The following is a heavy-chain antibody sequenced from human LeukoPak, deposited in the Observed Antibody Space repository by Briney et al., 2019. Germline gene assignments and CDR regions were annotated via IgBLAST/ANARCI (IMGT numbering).Heavy chain of an antibody. J-gene: IGHJ4*02. CDR2: IKSNSDGGIT. Sequence: SGGSLRLSCAASGFTFTNAWMNWVRQAPGKGLEWVGRIKSNSDGGITDYAAPVKGRFTISRDDSKHTVYLQMDSLKIEDTAVYYCSTLLHWGQGALVTVSS. CDR1: GFTFTNAW. CDR3: STLLH. V-gene: IGHV3-15*07.